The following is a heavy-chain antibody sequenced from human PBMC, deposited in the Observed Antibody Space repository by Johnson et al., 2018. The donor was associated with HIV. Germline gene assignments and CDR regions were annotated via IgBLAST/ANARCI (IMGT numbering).Heavy chain of an antibody. V-gene: IGHV3-23*04. CDR3: TTDLYGYSSSSSDAFDI. CDR2: ISGSGGST. Sequence: MLLVESGGGLVKPGGSLRLSCAASGFTFSDYYMSWIRQAPGKGLEWVSAISGSGGSTYYADSVKGRFTISRDNSKHTLYLQMNSLKTEDTAVYYCTTDLYGYSSSSSDAFDIWGQGTMVTVSS. CDR1: GFTFSDYY. D-gene: IGHD6-6*01. J-gene: IGHJ3*02.